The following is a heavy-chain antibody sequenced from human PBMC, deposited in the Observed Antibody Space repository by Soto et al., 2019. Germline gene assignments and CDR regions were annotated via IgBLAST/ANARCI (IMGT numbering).Heavy chain of an antibody. CDR3: ARDVGYTGYEQGTPFDL. V-gene: IGHV4-4*07. Sequence: SETLSLTCSVSGGSISRYYWSWIRQTAGKRLEWIGRMYHTGTTDYNPSLKRRLSMSVDTSKNQFSLRLSSLTAADPAIYYCARDVGYTGYEQGTPFDLWRQGTMVTVS. J-gene: IGHJ3*01. CDR2: MYHTGTT. CDR1: GGSISRYY. D-gene: IGHD5-12*01.